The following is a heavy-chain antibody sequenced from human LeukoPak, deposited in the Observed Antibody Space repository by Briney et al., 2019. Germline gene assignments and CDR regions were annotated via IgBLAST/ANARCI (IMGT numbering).Heavy chain of an antibody. J-gene: IGHJ4*02. D-gene: IGHD4-17*01. CDR3: ARSPEIYGDYLFDY. V-gene: IGHV1-69*02. CDR1: GGTFSSYT. Sequence: SVKVSCKASGGTFSSYTISWVRQAPGQGLEWMGRIIPILGIANYAQKFQGRVTITADKSTSTDYMELSSLRSEDTAVYYCARSPEIYGDYLFDYWGQGTLVTVSS. CDR2: IIPILGIA.